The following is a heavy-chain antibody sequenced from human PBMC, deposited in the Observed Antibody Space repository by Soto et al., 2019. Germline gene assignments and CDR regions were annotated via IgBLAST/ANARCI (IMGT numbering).Heavy chain of an antibody. CDR1: GFTFSSYA. Sequence: GGSLRLSCSASGFTFSSYAMHWVRQAPGKGLEYVSAISSNGGSTYYADSVKGRFTISRDNSKNTLYLQMSSLRAEDTAVYYCVKGRYSGSYSYPDYYYYGMDVWGQGTTVTVSS. D-gene: IGHD1-26*01. V-gene: IGHV3-64D*08. CDR2: ISSNGGST. J-gene: IGHJ6*02. CDR3: VKGRYSGSYSYPDYYYYGMDV.